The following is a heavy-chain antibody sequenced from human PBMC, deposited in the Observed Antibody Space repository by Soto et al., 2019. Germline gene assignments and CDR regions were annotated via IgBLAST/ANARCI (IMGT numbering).Heavy chain of an antibody. J-gene: IGHJ4*02. D-gene: IGHD2-2*03. CDR3: AHRGRGYFISTSCSGGGGFDY. V-gene: IGHV2-5*02. CDR1: GFSLSTSGVG. CDR2: IYWDDDK. Sequence: QITLKESGPTLVKPTHTLTMTCTFSGFSLSTSGVGVGWIRQPPGKALAWLALIYWDDDKRYSPSLKSRLTITKDTSKNQVVLTMTNMDPVDTATYYCAHRGRGYFISTSCSGGGGFDYWGQGTLVTVSS.